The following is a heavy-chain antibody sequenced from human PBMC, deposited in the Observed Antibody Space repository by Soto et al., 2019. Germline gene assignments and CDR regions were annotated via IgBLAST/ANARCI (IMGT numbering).Heavy chain of an antibody. CDR2: ISAYTGKT. CDR3: ARDLDSGSYYFDY. Sequence: ASVKVSCKASGYTFSSYGISWVRQAPGQGLEWMVWISAYTGKTNYAQKLQGRVTMTTDTSTSTAYMEVRSLRSDDTAVYYCARDLDSGSYYFDYWGQGTLVTVSS. CDR1: GYTFSSYG. J-gene: IGHJ4*02. V-gene: IGHV1-18*04. D-gene: IGHD1-26*01.